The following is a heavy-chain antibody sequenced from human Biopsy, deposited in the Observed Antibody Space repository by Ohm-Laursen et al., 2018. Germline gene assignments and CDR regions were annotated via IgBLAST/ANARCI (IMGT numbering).Heavy chain of an antibody. CDR2: VYYTGST. Sequence: SETLSLTWTVSGDSISSYYWSWIRQPPGKGLQWIGYVYYTGSTDYNPSLQNRVTMSVDTSKNQFSLKLSSVIAADTAVYYCARGRRTSGWPYFANWGQGTLVIVSS. J-gene: IGHJ4*02. CDR1: GDSISSYY. V-gene: IGHV4-59*01. D-gene: IGHD6-19*01. CDR3: ARGRRTSGWPYFAN.